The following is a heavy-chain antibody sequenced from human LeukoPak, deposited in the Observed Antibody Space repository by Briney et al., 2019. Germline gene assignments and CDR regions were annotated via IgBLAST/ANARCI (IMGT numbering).Heavy chain of an antibody. J-gene: IGHJ4*02. V-gene: IGHV3-7*01. Sequence: PGGSLRLSCGPSGFTFSDSWMSWFRQAPGQGLEWVASIKDDGSDKYYLDSVRGRFTISRDNAEDSLYLQLDDLRAEDTAVFYCARHLLRGQNFDYWGQGTLVTVSS. CDR1: GFTFSDSW. CDR3: ARHLLRGQNFDY. CDR2: IKDDGSDK.